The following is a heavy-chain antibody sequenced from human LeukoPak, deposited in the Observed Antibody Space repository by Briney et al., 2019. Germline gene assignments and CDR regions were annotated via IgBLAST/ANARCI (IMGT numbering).Heavy chain of an antibody. CDR3: ARDHLREGAAGASEI. D-gene: IGHD1-26*01. J-gene: IGHJ3*02. CDR2: IKQDGGEK. V-gene: IGHV3-7*05. Sequence: PGGSLRLSCAASRFTFSNYWMSWVRQAPGKGLEWVANIKQDGGEKNYVASVKGRFTISRDNAKNSLYLQMNSLRVEDTAVYYCARDHLREGAAGASEIWGQGTMVTVSS. CDR1: RFTFSNYW.